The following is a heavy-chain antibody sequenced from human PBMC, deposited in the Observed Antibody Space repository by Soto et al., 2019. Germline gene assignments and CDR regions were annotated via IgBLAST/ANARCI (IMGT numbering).Heavy chain of an antibody. CDR1: GGSISSYY. CDR3: VRHPVGYSYGCSYGYYFDY. D-gene: IGHD5-18*01. J-gene: IGHJ4*02. CDR2: IYYSGST. Sequence: PSETLSLTCTVSGGSISSYYWSWIRQPPGKGLEWIGYIYYSGSTNYNPSLKRRVTISVDTSKNQFSLKLSSVTDADTAVYYCVRHPVGYSYGCSYGYYFDYWGQGTLVTVSS. V-gene: IGHV4-59*08.